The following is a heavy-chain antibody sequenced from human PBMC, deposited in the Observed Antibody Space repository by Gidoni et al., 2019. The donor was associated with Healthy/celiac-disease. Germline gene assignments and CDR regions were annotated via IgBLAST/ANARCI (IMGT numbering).Heavy chain of an antibody. D-gene: IGHD3-22*01. Sequence: QVQLVESGGGVVQPGRSLRLSCAASGFTFSSDGMHWVRQAPGKGLEWVAVIWYDVSNKYYADSVKGRFTISRDNSKNTLYLQMNSLRAEDTAVYYCAGTDYYDSSGYLRYWGQGTLVTVSS. CDR2: IWYDVSNK. J-gene: IGHJ4*02. CDR1: GFTFSSDG. V-gene: IGHV3-33*01. CDR3: AGTDYYDSSGYLRY.